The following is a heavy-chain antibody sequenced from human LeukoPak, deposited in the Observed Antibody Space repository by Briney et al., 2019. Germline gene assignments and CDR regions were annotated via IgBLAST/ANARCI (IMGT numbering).Heavy chain of an antibody. CDR3: ARRGYYGSGSYYRSYYYYYYMDV. D-gene: IGHD3-10*01. J-gene: IGHJ6*03. CDR2: IFYSGST. CDR1: SGSISTSNYY. V-gene: IGHV4-39*07. Sequence: SETLSLTCTVSSGSISTSNYYWGWVRQPPGKALEWIGNIFYSGSTYYSPSLKSRVTISLDTSKNQFSLKLSSVTAADTAVYYCARRGYYGSGSYYRSYYYYYYMDVWGKGTTVTISS.